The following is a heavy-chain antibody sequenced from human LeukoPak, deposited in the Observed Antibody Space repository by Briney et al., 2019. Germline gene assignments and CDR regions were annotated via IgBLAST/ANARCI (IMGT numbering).Heavy chain of an antibody. V-gene: IGHV4-59*12. Sequence: PSETLSLTCTVSGGSISSYYWSWIRQPPGKGLEWIGYIYYSGSTNYNPSLKSRVTISVDTSKNQFSLKLSSVTAADTAVYYCAREVAAAGTPYNWFDHWGQGTLVTVSS. D-gene: IGHD6-13*01. J-gene: IGHJ5*02. CDR3: AREVAAAGTPYNWFDH. CDR2: IYYSGST. CDR1: GGSISSYY.